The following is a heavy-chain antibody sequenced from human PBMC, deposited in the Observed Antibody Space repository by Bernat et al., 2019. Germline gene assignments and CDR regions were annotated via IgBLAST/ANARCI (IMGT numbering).Heavy chain of an antibody. CDR2: INHSGST. J-gene: IGHJ4*02. Sequence: QVQLQQWGAGLLKPSETLSLTCAVYGGSFSGYYWSWIRQPPGKGLEWIGEINHSGSTNYNPSLKSRVTISVDTSKNQFSLKQSSVTAADTAVYDCARGKVAARPGQWGYWGQGTLVTVSS. CDR3: ARGKVAARPGQWGY. V-gene: IGHV4-34*01. D-gene: IGHD6-6*01. CDR1: GGSFSGYY.